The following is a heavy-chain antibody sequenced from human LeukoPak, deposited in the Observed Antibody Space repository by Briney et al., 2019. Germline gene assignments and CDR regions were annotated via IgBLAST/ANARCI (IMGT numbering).Heavy chain of an antibody. CDR3: ARDLRPGAFDP. CDR2: IYYSGST. Sequence: SETLSLTRTVSGVSISSYYWSWIRQPPGKGLEWIGYIYYSGSTNYNPSLKSRVTISVDTSKNQFSLKLSSVTAADTAVYYCARDLRPGAFDPWGQGTLVTVSS. J-gene: IGHJ5*02. D-gene: IGHD3-10*01. V-gene: IGHV4-59*01. CDR1: GVSISSYY.